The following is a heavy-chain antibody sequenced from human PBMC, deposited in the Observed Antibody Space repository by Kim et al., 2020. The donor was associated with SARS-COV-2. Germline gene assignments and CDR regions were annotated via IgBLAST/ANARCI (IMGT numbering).Heavy chain of an antibody. CDR2: ISGSGGST. CDR3: AKEEYSSSKAYYYYYGMDV. CDR1: GFTFSSYA. J-gene: IGHJ6*02. V-gene: IGHV3-23*01. Sequence: GGSLRLSCAASGFTFSSYAMSWVRQAPGKGLEWVSAISGSGGSTYYADSVKGRFTISRDNSKNTLYLQMNSLRAEDTAVYYCAKEEYSSSKAYYYYYGMDVWGQGTTVTVSS. D-gene: IGHD6-13*01.